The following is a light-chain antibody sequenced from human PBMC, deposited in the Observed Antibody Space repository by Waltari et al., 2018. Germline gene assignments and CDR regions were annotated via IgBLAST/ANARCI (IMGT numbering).Light chain of an antibody. J-gene: IGLJ1*01. CDR2: EVS. CDR3: SSYTSSSTPR. Sequence: QSALTQPASVSGSPGQSITLSCTGTSRDVGGYNYVSWYQHHPGKAPKRMIYEVSNRPSGVSNRFSGSKSGNTASLTISGLQAEDEADYYCSSYTSSSTPRFGTGTKVTVL. CDR1: SRDVGGYNY. V-gene: IGLV2-14*01.